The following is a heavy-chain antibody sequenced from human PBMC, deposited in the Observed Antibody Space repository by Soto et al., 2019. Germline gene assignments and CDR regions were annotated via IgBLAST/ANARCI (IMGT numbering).Heavy chain of an antibody. D-gene: IGHD3-3*01. V-gene: IGHV3-9*01. CDR2: ISWNSGSI. J-gene: IGHJ6*03. Sequence: GGSLRLSCAASGFTFDDYAMHWVRQAPGKGLEWVSGISWNSGSIGYADSVKGRFTISRDNAKNSLYLQMNSLRAEDTALYYCAKVGPFGAYYYYYMDVWGKGTTVTVSS. CDR3: AKVGPFGAYYYYYMDV. CDR1: GFTFDDYA.